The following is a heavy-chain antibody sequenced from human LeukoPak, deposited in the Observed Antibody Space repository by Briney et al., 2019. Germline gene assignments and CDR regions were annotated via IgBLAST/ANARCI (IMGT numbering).Heavy chain of an antibody. Sequence: SETLSLTCTVSGGSISSYYWSWIRQPPGKGLEWIGYIYYSGSTNYNPSLKSRVTISVDTSKNQFSLKLSSVTAADTVVYYCARGYYGSGSALAFDIWGQGTMVTVSS. D-gene: IGHD3-10*01. V-gene: IGHV4-59*01. J-gene: IGHJ3*02. CDR2: IYYSGST. CDR3: ARGYYGSGSALAFDI. CDR1: GGSISSYY.